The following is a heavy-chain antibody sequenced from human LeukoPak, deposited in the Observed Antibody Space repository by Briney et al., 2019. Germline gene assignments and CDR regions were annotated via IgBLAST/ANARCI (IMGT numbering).Heavy chain of an antibody. CDR3: ARDHFGSLDS. CDR2: DYCGGNT. Sequence: SETLSLTCTVPGFSVTTDSYCWGWIRQPPGKGLEWIGYDYCGGNTNYEPSLKRRVTISVDTSKNQFSLTLTSVTAADTAVYFCARDHFGSLDSWGQGILVTVSS. D-gene: IGHD3-10*01. J-gene: IGHJ4*02. V-gene: IGHV4-61*01. CDR1: GFSVTTDSYC.